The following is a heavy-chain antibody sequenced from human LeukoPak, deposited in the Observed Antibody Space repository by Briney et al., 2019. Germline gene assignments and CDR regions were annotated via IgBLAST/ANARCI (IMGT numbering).Heavy chain of an antibody. V-gene: IGHV3-23*01. CDR1: GFTFSNYA. CDR3: AKEASGYSFSDW. Sequence: GGSLRLSCVASGFTFSNYAMSWVRQASGEGLEWVSAVSGGSSNTYYADSVKGRFTISRDNSKNTLYLQMNSLRADDTAIYYCAKEASGYSFSDWWGQGTLVTVSS. D-gene: IGHD1-26*01. CDR2: VSGGSSNT. J-gene: IGHJ4*02.